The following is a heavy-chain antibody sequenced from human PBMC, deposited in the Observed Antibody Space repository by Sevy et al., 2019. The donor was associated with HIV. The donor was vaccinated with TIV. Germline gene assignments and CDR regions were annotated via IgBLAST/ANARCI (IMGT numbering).Heavy chain of an antibody. V-gene: IGHV4-39*01. CDR3: ARLSWWVPPGYAFDI. Sequence: SETLSLTCTVSGGSISSSSYYWGWIRQPPGKGLEWIGSIYYSGSTYYNPSLKSRVTISVDTSKNQFSLKLSSVTAADTAVYYCARLSWWVPPGYAFDIWGQGTMVTVSS. CDR1: GGSISSSSYY. CDR2: IYYSGST. J-gene: IGHJ3*02. D-gene: IGHD2-15*01.